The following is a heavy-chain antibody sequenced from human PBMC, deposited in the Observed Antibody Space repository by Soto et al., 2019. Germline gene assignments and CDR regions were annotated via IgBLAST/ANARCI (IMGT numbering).Heavy chain of an antibody. CDR2: ISGYNGDT. CDR1: GYTFSRYG. V-gene: IGHV1-18*01. J-gene: IGHJ6*02. Sequence: AASVKVSCKASGYTFSRYGISWVRQAPGQGLEWMGWISGYNGDTKYAQKVQGRVTMTIDTSTYTAYMELRSLTSDDTAIYYCAKNGQPPYYYYGMDVWGQRTTVTVS. CDR3: AKNGQPPYYYYGMDV. D-gene: IGHD2-8*01.